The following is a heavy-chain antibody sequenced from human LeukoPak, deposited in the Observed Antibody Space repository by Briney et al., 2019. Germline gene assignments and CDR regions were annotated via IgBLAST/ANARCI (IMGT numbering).Heavy chain of an antibody. Sequence: SETLSLTCAVYGGSFSGYYWSWIRQPPGKGLEWIGEINHSGSTNYNPSLKSRVTISVDTSKNQFSLKLSSVTAADTAVYYCACRGQSFWYFDLWGRGTLVTVSS. V-gene: IGHV4-34*01. CDR2: INHSGST. J-gene: IGHJ2*01. CDR3: ACRGQSFWYFDL. CDR1: GGSFSGYY. D-gene: IGHD3-10*01.